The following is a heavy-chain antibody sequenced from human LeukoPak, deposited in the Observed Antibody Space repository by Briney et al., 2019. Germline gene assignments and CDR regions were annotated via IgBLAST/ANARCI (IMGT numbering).Heavy chain of an antibody. D-gene: IGHD2-15*01. CDR1: GFTSSKFT. Sequence: GGSLRLSRAASGFTSSKFTMSWVRQTQEKGLEWVSSIGSSSNYLEYSESVKGRFTISTDNAKNSVYLQMNSLRVDDTAVYYCAREGYDVNYYMDVWGKGTTVTVSS. CDR2: IGSSSNYL. CDR3: AREGYDVNYYMDV. V-gene: IGHV3-21*01. J-gene: IGHJ6*03.